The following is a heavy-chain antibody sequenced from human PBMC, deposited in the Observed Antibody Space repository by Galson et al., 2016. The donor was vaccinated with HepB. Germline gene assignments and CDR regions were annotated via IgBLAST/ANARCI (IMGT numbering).Heavy chain of an antibody. J-gene: IGHJ6*02. CDR3: TRPHSGSYYNRYYYYGMDV. CDR2: IRRNSDTYAT. V-gene: IGHV3-73*01. D-gene: IGHD3-10*01. Sequence: CLRLSCAVSGFRISDSDIHWVRQAAGKGLEWVGRIRRNSDTYATVYAASVKGRFTNSRDDSKNTAYLQMNSLKTEDTAVYYCTRPHSGSYYNRYYYYGMDVWGQGTTVTVSS. CDR1: GFRISDSD.